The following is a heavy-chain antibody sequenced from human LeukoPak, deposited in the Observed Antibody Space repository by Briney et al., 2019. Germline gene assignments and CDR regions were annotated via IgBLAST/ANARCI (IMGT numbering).Heavy chain of an antibody. CDR3: ATCTSYNWHEWLCAFDI. CDR2: IYYSGST. J-gene: IGHJ3*02. CDR1: GGSISSHY. D-gene: IGHD1-1*01. Sequence: SETLSLTCTVSGGSISSHYWSWIRQPPGKGLEWIGYIYYSGSTNYNPSLKSRVTISVDTSKNQFSLKLSSVTAADTAVYYCATCTSYNWHEWLCAFDIWGQGTMVTVSS. V-gene: IGHV4-59*11.